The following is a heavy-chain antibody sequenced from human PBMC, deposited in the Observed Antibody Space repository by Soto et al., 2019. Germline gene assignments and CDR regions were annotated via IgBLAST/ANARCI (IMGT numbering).Heavy chain of an antibody. CDR3: ARHLVYCSGGSCYSGYYYYYGMDV. CDR1: GYSFTSYW. CDR2: IDPSDSYT. J-gene: IGHJ6*02. V-gene: IGHV5-10-1*01. D-gene: IGHD2-15*01. Sequence: GESLKISCKGSGYSFTSYWISWVRQMPGKGLEWRGRIDPSDSYTNYSPSFQGHVTISADKSISTAYLQWSSLKASDTAMYYCARHLVYCSGGSCYSGYYYYYGMDVWGQGTTVTVSS.